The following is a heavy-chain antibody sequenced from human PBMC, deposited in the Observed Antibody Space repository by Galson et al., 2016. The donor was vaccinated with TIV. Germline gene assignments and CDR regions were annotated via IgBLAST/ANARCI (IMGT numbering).Heavy chain of an antibody. D-gene: IGHD3-3*01. CDR3: ARHHDFWSGPSYVYMDV. CDR1: GYSLATFW. CDR2: IYPADSET. J-gene: IGHJ6*03. Sequence: QSGAEVKKPGESLKISCKASGYSLATFWVGWVRQMPGQGLEWMGVIYPADSETRYSPSFQGQVTISAHKSISTAYLQWSSLKASDTAIYDCARHHDFWSGPSYVYMDVWGKGTTVSVSS. V-gene: IGHV5-51*01.